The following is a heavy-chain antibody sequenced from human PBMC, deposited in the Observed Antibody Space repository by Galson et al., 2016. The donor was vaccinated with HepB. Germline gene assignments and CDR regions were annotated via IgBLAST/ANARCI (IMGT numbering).Heavy chain of an antibody. CDR1: GYSFTSYW. J-gene: IGHJ6*02. D-gene: IGHD2-15*01. V-gene: IGHV5-10-1*01. Sequence: QSGAEVKKPGESLRISCKGSGYSFTSYWINWVRQMPGKGLEWMGRIDPSDSYTNYSPSFQGHVTISADKSISTAYLQWSSLKASDTAMYYCARSHCSGGSCYHYYYGMDVWGQGTTVTASS. CDR2: IDPSDSYT. CDR3: ARSHCSGGSCYHYYYGMDV.